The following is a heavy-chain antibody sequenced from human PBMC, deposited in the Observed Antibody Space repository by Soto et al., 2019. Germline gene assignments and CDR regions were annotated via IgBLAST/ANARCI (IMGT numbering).Heavy chain of an antibody. CDR1: GYPFTSYG. Sequence: GASVKVSCKASGYPFTSYGLHWVRQAQGQGLEWMGWINADNGDRKYAPKFQGRISITRDTSATTVYMELRRLRPEDTAIDFCATYTKYFDCWGRGTRVAFSS. D-gene: IGHD2-8*01. CDR3: ATYTKYFDC. J-gene: IGHJ4*02. CDR2: INADNGDR. V-gene: IGHV1-3*01.